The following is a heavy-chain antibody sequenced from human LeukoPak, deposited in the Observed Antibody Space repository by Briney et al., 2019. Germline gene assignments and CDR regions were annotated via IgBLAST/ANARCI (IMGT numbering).Heavy chain of an antibody. V-gene: IGHV3-21*01. Sequence: GGSLRLSYAASGFTFSSYSMNWVRQAPGKGLEWVSSISSSSSYIYYADSVKGRFTISRDNAKNSLYLQMNSLRAEDTAVYYCARGLQLLWFGEIGYWGQGTLVTVSS. CDR1: GFTFSSYS. CDR2: ISSSSSYI. D-gene: IGHD3-10*01. CDR3: ARGLQLLWFGEIGY. J-gene: IGHJ4*02.